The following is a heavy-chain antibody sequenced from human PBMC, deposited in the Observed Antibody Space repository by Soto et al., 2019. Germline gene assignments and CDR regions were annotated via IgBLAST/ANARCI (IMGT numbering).Heavy chain of an antibody. V-gene: IGHV4-59*01. Sequence: SGTLSLTCTVSGGSISSYDWSWIRQPPGKGLEWIGYIYYSGSTNYNPSLKSRVTISVDTSKNQFSLKLSSVTAADTAVYYCARDLSSSWLNWFDPWGQGTLVTVSS. CDR2: IYYSGST. D-gene: IGHD6-13*01. J-gene: IGHJ5*02. CDR1: GGSISSYD. CDR3: ARDLSSSWLNWFDP.